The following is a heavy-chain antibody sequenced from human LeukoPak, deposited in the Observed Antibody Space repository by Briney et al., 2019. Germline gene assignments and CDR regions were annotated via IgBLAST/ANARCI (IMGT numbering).Heavy chain of an antibody. D-gene: IGHD3-22*01. CDR3: AREGDYYDSSGYSFDY. CDR2: IYYSGST. V-gene: IGHV4-59*01. J-gene: IGHJ4*02. CDR1: GGSISSYY. Sequence: SETLSLTCTVSGGSISSYYWSWIRQSPGKGLEWIGYIYYSGSTNYNPSLKSRVTISVDTPKNQFSLKLSSVTAADTAVYYCAREGDYYDSSGYSFDYWGQGTLVTVSS.